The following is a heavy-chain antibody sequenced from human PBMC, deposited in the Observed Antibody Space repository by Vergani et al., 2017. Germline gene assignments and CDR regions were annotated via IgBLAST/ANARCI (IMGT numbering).Heavy chain of an antibody. CDR3: AREVRGCSRTSCSPYYFDY. Sequence: QVQLVQSGAEVKKPGASVKVSCKASGYTFTSCGITWVRQAPGQGLEWMGWISAYNGNTDYEQNLQDRVTMTTDTSTNTAYMELRSLRSDDTAVYYCAREVRGCSRTSCSPYYFDYWGQGTLVTVSS. J-gene: IGHJ4*02. D-gene: IGHD2-2*01. V-gene: IGHV1-18*01. CDR1: GYTFTSCG. CDR2: ISAYNGNT.